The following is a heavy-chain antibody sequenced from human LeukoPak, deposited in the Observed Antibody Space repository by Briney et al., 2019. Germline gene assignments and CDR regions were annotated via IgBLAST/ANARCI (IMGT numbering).Heavy chain of an antibody. CDR3: AREHDYRRYFDY. V-gene: IGHV3-30*03. J-gene: IGHJ4*02. D-gene: IGHD4-11*01. CDR1: GFTFSSYG. Sequence: GRSLRLSCAASGFTFSSYGMLWVRQAPGKGLEWVAVISYDGSNKYYAVSVRGRFTISRDNSKNTLYLQMNSLRAEDTAVYYCAREHDYRRYFDYWGQGTLVTVSS. CDR2: ISYDGSNK.